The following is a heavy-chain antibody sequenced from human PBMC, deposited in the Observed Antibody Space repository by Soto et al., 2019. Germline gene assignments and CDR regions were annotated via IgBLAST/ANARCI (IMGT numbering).Heavy chain of an antibody. D-gene: IGHD3-16*01. CDR1: GYTFTSYG. Sequence: QVQLVQSGAEVKKPGASVKVSCKASGYTFTSYGISWVRQAPGQGLEWMGWISAYNGNTNYAQKRQGRVPVTTDPSTSTAYLELRSMRSDDTAGYYCARDPMGGGLDYWGPGTLVTVSS. J-gene: IGHJ4*02. CDR3: ARDPMGGGLDY. V-gene: IGHV1-18*01. CDR2: ISAYNGNT.